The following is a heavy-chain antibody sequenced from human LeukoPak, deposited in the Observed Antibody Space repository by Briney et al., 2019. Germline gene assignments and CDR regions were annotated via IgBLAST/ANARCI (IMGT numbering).Heavy chain of an antibody. CDR3: ARGPLWFGGDAFDI. J-gene: IGHJ3*02. CDR2: ISSSSTTK. V-gene: IGHV3-48*01. CDR1: GFIFSSYS. D-gene: IGHD3-10*01. Sequence: GGSLRLSCAASGFIFSSYSINWVRQAPGKGLEWVSYISSSSTTKYYADSVKGRFTISRDNAKNSLYLQMDNLRAEDTAVYYCARGPLWFGGDAFDIWGQGTMVTVSS.